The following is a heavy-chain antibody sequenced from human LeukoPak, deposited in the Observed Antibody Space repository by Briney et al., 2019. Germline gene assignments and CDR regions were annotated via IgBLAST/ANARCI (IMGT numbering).Heavy chain of an antibody. CDR2: IYYSGST. Sequence: SQTLSLTCPVSGGSISSGGYYWIWIRQHSGKGLEWIGYIYYSGSTYYNPSLKSRVTISVDTSKNQFSLKLSSVTAADTAEYHCARGDTSSWYDYFDYWGQGTLVTVSS. D-gene: IGHD6-13*01. CDR1: GGSISSGGYY. V-gene: IGHV4-31*03. CDR3: ARGDTSSWYDYFDY. J-gene: IGHJ4*02.